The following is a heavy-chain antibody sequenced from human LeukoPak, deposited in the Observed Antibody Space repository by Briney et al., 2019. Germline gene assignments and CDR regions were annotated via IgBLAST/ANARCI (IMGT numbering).Heavy chain of an antibody. CDR1: GITFNSYT. Sequence: GGSLRLSCAASGITFNSYTMNWVRQAPGKGLEWVSSISSSSSYIYYAASVKGRFTISRDNAKNSLYLQMNRLRAEDTALYYCAREGGSGWYSGWFDPWGQGTLVTVSS. V-gene: IGHV3-21*01. D-gene: IGHD6-19*01. CDR3: AREGGSGWYSGWFDP. CDR2: ISSSSSYI. J-gene: IGHJ5*02.